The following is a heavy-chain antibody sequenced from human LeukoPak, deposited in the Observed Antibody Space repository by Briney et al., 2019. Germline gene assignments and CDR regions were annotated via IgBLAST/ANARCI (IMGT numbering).Heavy chain of an antibody. J-gene: IGHJ5*02. CDR3: ARGIAATLGRFLARDWFDP. CDR2: IHDNGRT. Sequence: SETLSLTCTVSGGPISGYFWSWIRQPPGKGLEWIGYIHDNGRTTYNPSLRSRVTISIDTSKSQFSLKLNSLTTTDTAMYYCARGIAATLGRFLARDWFDPWGQGTLVTVSS. D-gene: IGHD5-12*01. V-gene: IGHV4-59*01. CDR1: GGPISGYF.